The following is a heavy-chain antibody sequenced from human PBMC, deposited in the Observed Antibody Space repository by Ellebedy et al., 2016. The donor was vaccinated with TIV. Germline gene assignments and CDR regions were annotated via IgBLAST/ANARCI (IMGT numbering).Heavy chain of an antibody. D-gene: IGHD1-26*01. J-gene: IGHJ4*02. V-gene: IGHV1-18*04. CDR3: AVGWWELLQRPWFDY. CDR1: GYTFTSYG. CDR2: ISAYNGNT. Sequence: ASVKVSCXASGYTFTSYGISWVRQAPGQGLEWMGWISAYNGNTNYAQKLQGRVTMTTDTSTSTAYMELRSLRSDDTAVYYCAVGWWELLQRPWFDYWGQGTLVTVSS.